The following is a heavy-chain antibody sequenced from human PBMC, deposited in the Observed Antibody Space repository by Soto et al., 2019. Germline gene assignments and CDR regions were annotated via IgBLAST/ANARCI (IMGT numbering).Heavy chain of an antibody. CDR2: ISGGGRPI. CDR1: GFTFSTFS. V-gene: IGHV3-48*02. Sequence: EVQLVESGGGSVQPGGSLRLSCAASGFTFSTFSMHWVRQAPGRGLEWISYISGGGRPISYADSVKGRFTISRDNAKNSLYLQMDSLTDEDTAVYYCARDLGGAFDSWGQGTLVTVSS. CDR3: ARDLGGAFDS. J-gene: IGHJ4*02. D-gene: IGHD3-10*01.